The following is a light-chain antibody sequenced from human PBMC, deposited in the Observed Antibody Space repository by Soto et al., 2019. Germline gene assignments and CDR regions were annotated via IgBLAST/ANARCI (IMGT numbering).Light chain of an antibody. V-gene: IGLV3-21*04. CDR1: NIGSKS. J-gene: IGLJ1*01. CDR3: QVWDSSSDHYV. Sequence: SYELTQPPSVSVAPGKTARITCGGNNIGSKSVHWYQQKPGQAPVLVIYYDSDRPSGIPERLSGSKSGNTATLTISRVEAGDEADYYCQVWDSSSDHYVFGTGTKLTVL. CDR2: YDS.